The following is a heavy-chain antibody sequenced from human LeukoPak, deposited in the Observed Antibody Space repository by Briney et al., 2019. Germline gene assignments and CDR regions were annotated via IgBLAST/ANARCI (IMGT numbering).Heavy chain of an antibody. CDR2: INHSGSS. J-gene: IGHJ4*02. CDR1: GGSFGGYY. V-gene: IGHV4-34*01. Sequence: PSETLSLTCAVYGGSFGGYYWSWIRQPSGKGLEWIGEINHSGSSNYNPSLKSRVTISVDTSKNQFSLKLSSVTAADTAVYYCASIGGGYSYGPSTGYWGQGTLVTVSS. CDR3: ASIGGGYSYGPSTGY. D-gene: IGHD5-18*01.